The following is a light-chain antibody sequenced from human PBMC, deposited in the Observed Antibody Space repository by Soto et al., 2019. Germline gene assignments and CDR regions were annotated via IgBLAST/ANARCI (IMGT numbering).Light chain of an antibody. CDR2: DTS. J-gene: IGKJ4*01. CDR1: QNIDTY. V-gene: IGKV3-11*01. Sequence: IVLTQSPATLSLSLGERATLSCRTSQNIDTYLVWYQQKPGQPPRLLIYDTSKRATGVPDRFSGSGSGTDFTLTISSLAPEDFALYYCQQRSSWPRAFGGGTKVEI. CDR3: QQRSSWPRA.